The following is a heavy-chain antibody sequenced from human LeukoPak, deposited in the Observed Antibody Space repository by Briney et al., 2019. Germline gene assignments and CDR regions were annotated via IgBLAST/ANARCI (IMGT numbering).Heavy chain of an antibody. D-gene: IGHD5-24*01. CDR2: INPSDGST. CDR1: GYTFTRYY. V-gene: IGHV1-46*01. Sequence: ASVKVTCKASGYTFTRYYIQLVRQATGQGFEWMAIINPSDGSTTNSQKFQGRVTMTRDTSTSTVYMELSGLRSEDTALYYCARIRDGYNDAYDIWGQGTMVTVSS. CDR3: ARIRDGYNDAYDI. J-gene: IGHJ3*02.